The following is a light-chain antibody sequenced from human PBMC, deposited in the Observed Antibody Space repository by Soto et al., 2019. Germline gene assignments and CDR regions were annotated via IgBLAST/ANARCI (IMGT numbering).Light chain of an antibody. V-gene: IGKV1-9*01. Sequence: DMQLTQSPSFLSASVLDIVATAFLASQGISNYLAWYHQKPGKAPNLLIHTASSLQTGVPSRFSGSGSGTEFTLTISSLQPEDFATYYCQQRNSYPITFGQGTRLEIK. J-gene: IGKJ5*01. CDR1: QGISNY. CDR2: TAS. CDR3: QQRNSYPIT.